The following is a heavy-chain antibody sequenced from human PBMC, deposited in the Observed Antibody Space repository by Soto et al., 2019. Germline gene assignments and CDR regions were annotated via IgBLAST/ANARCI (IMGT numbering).Heavy chain of an antibody. J-gene: IGHJ4*02. Sequence: GGSLRLSCAASGFTFDDYAMHWVRQAPGKGLEWVSGISWNSGSIGYADSVKGRFTISRDNAKNSLYLQMNSLRAEDTALYYCAKERGDRGYSYGIFDYWGQGTPVTVSS. CDR1: GFTFDDYA. CDR2: ISWNSGSI. V-gene: IGHV3-9*01. CDR3: AKERGDRGYSYGIFDY. D-gene: IGHD5-18*01.